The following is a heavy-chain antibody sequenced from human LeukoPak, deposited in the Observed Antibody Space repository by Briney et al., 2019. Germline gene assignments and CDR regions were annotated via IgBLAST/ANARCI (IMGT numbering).Heavy chain of an antibody. CDR2: ISSSSSYI. J-gene: IGHJ1*01. CDR3: ARAGITTTGPLFQH. CDR1: GFTFSSYS. Sequence: GGSLRLSCAASGFTFSSYSMNWVRQAPGKGLEWVSSISSSSSYIYYADSVKGRFTISRDNAKNSLYLQMNSLRAEDTAVYYCARAGITTTGPLFQHWGQGTLVTVSS. D-gene: IGHD6-13*01. V-gene: IGHV3-21*01.